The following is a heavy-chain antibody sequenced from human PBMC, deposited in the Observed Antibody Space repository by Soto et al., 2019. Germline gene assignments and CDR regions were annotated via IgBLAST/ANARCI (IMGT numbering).Heavy chain of an antibody. CDR3: AGVVPAAIGIIVVVTAPMDV. V-gene: IGHV1-2*02. CDR2: INPNSGGT. D-gene: IGHD2-21*02. CDR1: GYTFTGYY. J-gene: IGHJ6*02. Sequence: ASVKVSCKASGYTFTGYYMHWVRQAPGQGLEWMGWINPNSGGTNYAQKFQGRVTMTRDTSISTAYMELSRLRSDDTAVYYCAGVVPAAIGIIVVVTAPMDVWGQGTTVTV.